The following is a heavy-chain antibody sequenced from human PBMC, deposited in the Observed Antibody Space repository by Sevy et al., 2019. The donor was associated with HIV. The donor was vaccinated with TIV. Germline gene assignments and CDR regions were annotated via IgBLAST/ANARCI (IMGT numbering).Heavy chain of an antibody. Sequence: GGSLRLSCAASGFTFSSYWMSWVRQAPGKGLEWVANIKQDGSEKYYVDSVKGQFTISRDNAKNSLYLQMNSLRAEDTAVYYCARVGANYYYYYMDVWGKGTTVTVSS. CDR1: GFTFSSYW. CDR2: IKQDGSEK. D-gene: IGHD1-26*01. CDR3: ARVGANYYYYYMDV. V-gene: IGHV3-7*01. J-gene: IGHJ6*03.